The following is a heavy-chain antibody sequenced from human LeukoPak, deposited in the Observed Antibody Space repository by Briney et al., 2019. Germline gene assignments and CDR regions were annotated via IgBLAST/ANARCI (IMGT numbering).Heavy chain of an antibody. CDR1: GDSISSYY. CDR3: ARLWSTDCSGGSCPHQPNY. CDR2: IYTSGST. J-gene: IGHJ4*02. V-gene: IGHV4-4*07. D-gene: IGHD2-15*01. Sequence: SETLSLTCTVSGDSISSYYWSWIRQPAGKGLEWIGRIYTSGSTNHNPSLKSRVTMSVDTSKNQFSLKLSSVIAADTAVYYCARLWSTDCSGGSCPHQPNYWGQGTLVTVSS.